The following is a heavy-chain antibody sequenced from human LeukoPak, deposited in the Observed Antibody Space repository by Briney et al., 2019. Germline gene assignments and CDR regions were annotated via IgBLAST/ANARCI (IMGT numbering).Heavy chain of an antibody. CDR3: AKVRSSSWYRRSHYMDV. Sequence: GGSLRLSCAASGFTFSSYAMSWVRQAPGKGLEWVSAISGSGGSTYYADSVKGRFTISRDNSKNTLYLQMNSLRAEDTAVYYCAKVRSSSWYRRSHYMDVWRKGPTVNVPS. CDR1: GFTFSSYA. CDR2: ISGSGGST. V-gene: IGHV3-23*01. D-gene: IGHD6-13*01. J-gene: IGHJ6*03.